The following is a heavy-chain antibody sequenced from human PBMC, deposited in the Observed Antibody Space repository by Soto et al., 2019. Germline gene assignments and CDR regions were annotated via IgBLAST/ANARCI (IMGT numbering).Heavy chain of an antibody. Sequence: PGGSLRLSCAGSRFTFSSYAMHWVRQAPGKGLEWVSVISPDGSDTFYTESVKGRFTISRDNSKNTMYVQMNSLRPEDTAIYYCARDGGLLGTDCAASDLWGQGTMVTV. V-gene: IGHV3-30*04. CDR1: RFTFSSYA. D-gene: IGHD2-21*02. CDR2: ISPDGSDT. J-gene: IGHJ3*01. CDR3: ARDGGLLGTDCAASDL.